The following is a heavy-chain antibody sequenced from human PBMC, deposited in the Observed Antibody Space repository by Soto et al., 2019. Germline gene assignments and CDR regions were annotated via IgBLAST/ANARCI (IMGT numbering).Heavy chain of an antibody. CDR2: IIPIFGTA. D-gene: IGHD6-19*01. CDR3: AREAVAGNVIPTS. J-gene: IGHJ4*02. V-gene: IGHV1-69*13. Sequence: GASVKVSCKASGGTFSSYAISWVRQAPGQGLEWMGGIIPIFGTANYAQKFQGRVTITADESTSTAYMELSSLRSEDTAVYYCAREAVAGNVIPTSWGQGTLVTVSS. CDR1: GGTFSSYA.